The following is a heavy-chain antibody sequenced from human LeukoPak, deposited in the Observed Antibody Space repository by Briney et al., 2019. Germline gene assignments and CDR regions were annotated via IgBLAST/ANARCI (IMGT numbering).Heavy chain of an antibody. Sequence: GGSLRLSCQGSGFMLNVYYMSWFRLAPGKGLEWVSAISGSGGSTYYADSVKGRFTISRDNSKNTLYLQMNSLRAEDTAVYYCAKIRVYDSSGYYGTRDAFDIWGQGTMVTVSS. J-gene: IGHJ3*02. CDR1: GFMLNVYY. D-gene: IGHD3-22*01. CDR2: ISGSGGST. CDR3: AKIRVYDSSGYYGTRDAFDI. V-gene: IGHV3-23*01.